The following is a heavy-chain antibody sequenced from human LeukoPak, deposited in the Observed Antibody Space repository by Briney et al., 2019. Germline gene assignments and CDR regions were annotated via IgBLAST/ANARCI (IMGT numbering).Heavy chain of an antibody. D-gene: IGHD3-22*01. J-gene: IGHJ4*02. V-gene: IGHV3-23*01. CDR2: ISGGGGST. CDR1: GFTFSSNA. Sequence: GGSLRLSCTASGFTFSSNAMTWVRQAPGKGLEWVSGISGGGGSTYYAESVKGRFTISRDNSKNTLYLQMNSLKSEDSAVYYCAKDVDIWKYDSSAYYNAFDYWGQGTLVTVSS. CDR3: AKDVDIWKYDSSAYYNAFDY.